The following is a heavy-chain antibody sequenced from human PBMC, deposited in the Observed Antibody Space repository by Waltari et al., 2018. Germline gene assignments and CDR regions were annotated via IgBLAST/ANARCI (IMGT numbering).Heavy chain of an antibody. V-gene: IGHV3-30*18. D-gene: IGHD2-2*01. CDR3: AKDGMPYL. J-gene: IGHJ5*02. Sequence: QVQLAQSGGGMVQPGRSLRLSCAASGFTFSNYAMHWVRQAPGKGLEWVAGKYNDGSNKYYADSVKGRLTISRDNSKNTLYLQMNSLRAEDTAVYYCAKDGMPYLWGQGTLVTVSS. CDR2: KYNDGSNK. CDR1: GFTFSNYA.